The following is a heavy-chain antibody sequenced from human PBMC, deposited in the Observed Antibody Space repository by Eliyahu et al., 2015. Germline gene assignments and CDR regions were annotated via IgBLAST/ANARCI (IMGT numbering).Heavy chain of an antibody. CDR1: GGSFSGYY. J-gene: IGHJ5*02. CDR2: INHSGST. CDR3: ARGNSRGAAP. D-gene: IGHD6-13*01. V-gene: IGHV4-34*01. Sequence: QVQLQQWGAGLLKPSETLSLTCAVYGGSFSGYYWSWIRQPPGKGLEWIGEINHSGSTNYNPSLKSRVTISVDTSKNQFSLKLSSVTAADTAVYYCARGNSRGAAPWGQGTLVTVSS.